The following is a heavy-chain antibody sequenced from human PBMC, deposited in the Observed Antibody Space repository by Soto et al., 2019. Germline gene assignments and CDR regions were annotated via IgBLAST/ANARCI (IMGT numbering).Heavy chain of an antibody. CDR3: ARHGGYAPLDY. D-gene: IGHD2-2*01. CDR1: GYTFTTYG. CDR2: ISAYNGNT. Sequence: QVQLVQSGVEVKKPGASVKVSCKASGYTFTTYGISWLRQAPGQGLEWMGWISAYNGNTNSAQRLQGRVTMTLDTSTSTVYMGLRSLTSDDTAVYYCARHGGYAPLDYWGQGTLVTVSS. J-gene: IGHJ4*02. V-gene: IGHV1-18*01.